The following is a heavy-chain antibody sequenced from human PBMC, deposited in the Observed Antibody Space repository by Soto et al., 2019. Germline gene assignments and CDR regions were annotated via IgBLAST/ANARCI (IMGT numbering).Heavy chain of an antibody. D-gene: IGHD2-8*01. CDR3: AKALVTSGVNYERAFGY. V-gene: IGHV3-23*01. J-gene: IGHJ4*02. Sequence: EVQLLESGGGLVQPGVSLRLSCAASGFTFSTYAMAWVRQAPGKGLEWVSAISGGGSYTYYADYLKGRFTISRDNSKNPEDREMNGLGAEDPALYYCAKALVTSGVNYERAFGYLGQRTLVTLSS. CDR1: GFTFSTYA. CDR2: ISGGGSYT.